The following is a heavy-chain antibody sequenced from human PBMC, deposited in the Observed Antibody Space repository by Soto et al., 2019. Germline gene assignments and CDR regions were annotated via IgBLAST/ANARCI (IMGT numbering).Heavy chain of an antibody. CDR1: GYTFTSYG. Sequence: SVKVSCKASGYTFTSYGISWVRQAPGQGLEWMGWISAYNGNTSYAQKLQGRVTMTTDTSTSTAYMELRSLRSDDTAVYYFASVATVVPAAVWFDPWGQGTLVTGSS. J-gene: IGHJ5*02. CDR2: ISAYNGNT. CDR3: ASVATVVPAAVWFDP. D-gene: IGHD2-2*01. V-gene: IGHV1-18*01.